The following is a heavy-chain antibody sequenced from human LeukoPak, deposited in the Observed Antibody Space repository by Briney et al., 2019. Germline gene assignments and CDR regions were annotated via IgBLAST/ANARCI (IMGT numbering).Heavy chain of an antibody. V-gene: IGHV3-73*01. J-gene: IGHJ4*02. D-gene: IGHD6-13*01. CDR1: GXTFSASD. Sequence: GGSLRLSCAASGXTFSASDIHWVRQASGKGLEWVGRIRSKANSYATIYAASVKGRFSISRDDSKNTAYLQMNSLKTEDTAVYYCTRHATESGIAAPGDYWGQGNLVTVSS. CDR3: TRHATESGIAAPGDY. CDR2: IRSKANSYAT.